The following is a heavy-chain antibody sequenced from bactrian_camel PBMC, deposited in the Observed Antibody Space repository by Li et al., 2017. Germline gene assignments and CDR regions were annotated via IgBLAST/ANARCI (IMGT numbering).Heavy chain of an antibody. D-gene: IGHD2*01. Sequence: QVQLVESGGGPVQAGGSLRLSCVASGDTRSSYCMAWFRQAPGKEREGVAAAGDDDVTSYTDSVKGRFTISKDTANNTLYLQMNNLKPEDTAMYYCAANKPPCYYSETLAAQADDFYHWGQGTQVTVS. V-gene: IGHV3S26*01. CDR3: AANKPPCYYSETLAAQADDFYH. J-gene: IGHJ4*01. CDR1: GDTRSSYC. CDR2: AGDDDVT.